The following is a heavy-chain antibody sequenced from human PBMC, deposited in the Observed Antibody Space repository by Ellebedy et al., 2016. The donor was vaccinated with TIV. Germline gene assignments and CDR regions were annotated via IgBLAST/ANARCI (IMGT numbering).Heavy chain of an antibody. J-gene: IGHJ4*02. V-gene: IGHV4-4*07. CDR1: GGSFSSYY. CDR2: IFMSGST. D-gene: IGHD3-10*01. Sequence: SETLSLXCTVSGGSFSSYYWSWIRQSAGKGLEWIGRIFMSGSTSYNPSLKNRVTMSVDASTTQLSLNLSSVTAADTAVYYCARGRFGELIFDYWGQGMLVTVSS. CDR3: ARGRFGELIFDY.